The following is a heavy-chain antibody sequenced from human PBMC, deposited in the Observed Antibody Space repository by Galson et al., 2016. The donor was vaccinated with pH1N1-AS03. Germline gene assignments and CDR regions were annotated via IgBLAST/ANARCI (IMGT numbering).Heavy chain of an antibody. CDR2: IIGGGENT. CDR1: EFSFSRFA. D-gene: IGHD2-15*01. J-gene: IGHJ4*02. V-gene: IGHV3-23*01. Sequence: SLRLSCAASEFSFSRFAMAWVRQAPGKGLEWVSSIIGGGENTWYAESAKGRFTFSRDNSKNTLYLQLNSLRAEDTALYYCAKGSGYCSDATCYRFDRWGQGTLVTVSS. CDR3: AKGSGYCSDATCYRFDR.